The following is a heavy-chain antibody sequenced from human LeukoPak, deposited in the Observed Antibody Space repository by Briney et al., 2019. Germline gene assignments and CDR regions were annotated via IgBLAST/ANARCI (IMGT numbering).Heavy chain of an antibody. CDR3: ARVPPTVDYYYYGMDV. D-gene: IGHD4-23*01. CDR1: GFPFSSYW. V-gene: IGHV3-7*01. Sequence: PGGPLSLSCPAPGFPFSSYWLSWVRQAPGKGLEWVANIKQDGSEKYYVDSVKGRFTISRDNAKNSLYLQMNSLRAEDTAVYYCARVPPTVDYYYYGMDVWGQGTTVTVSS. J-gene: IGHJ6*02. CDR2: IKQDGSEK.